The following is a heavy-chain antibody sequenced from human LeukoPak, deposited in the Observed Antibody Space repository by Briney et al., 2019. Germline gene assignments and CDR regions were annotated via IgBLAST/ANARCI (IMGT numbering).Heavy chain of an antibody. Sequence: SETLSLTCTVSGGSISSYYWSWIRQPPGKGLEWIGYIYHSGSTNYNPSLKSRVTISVDTSKNQFSLKLSSVTAADTAVYYCARARLVRGFDPWGQGTLVTVSS. V-gene: IGHV4-59*01. CDR1: GGSISSYY. J-gene: IGHJ5*02. D-gene: IGHD3-10*01. CDR3: ARARLVRGFDP. CDR2: IYHSGST.